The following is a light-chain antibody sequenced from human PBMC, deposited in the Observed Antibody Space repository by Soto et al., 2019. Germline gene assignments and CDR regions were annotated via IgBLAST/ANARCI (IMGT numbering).Light chain of an antibody. V-gene: IGLV4-69*02. CDR1: SGRSNYA. Sequence: QLVLTQPPSASASLGASVKLTCSLSSGRSNYAIAWHQQQPEKGPRYLMRLNSDGSYSKGDEIPARFSGSSSGTERYLTISSLQSEDEADYYCQTWGTGTDWVFGGGTKLTGL. J-gene: IGLJ3*02. CDR2: LNSDGSY. CDR3: QTWGTGTDWV.